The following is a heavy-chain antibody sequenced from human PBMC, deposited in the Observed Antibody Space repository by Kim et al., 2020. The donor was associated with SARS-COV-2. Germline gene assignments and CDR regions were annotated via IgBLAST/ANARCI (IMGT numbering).Heavy chain of an antibody. CDR1: GYTFDTYY. CDR3: ARDRGDFGAAGFDY. J-gene: IGHJ4*02. Sequence: ASVKVSCKASGYTFDTYYIHWVRQAPGQGLEWMGIINPSGSSTAYAQRFQDRLTMTRDMSTSTVYMELSSLRSEDTAMYYCARDRGDFGAAGFDYWGQGT. CDR2: INPSGSST. D-gene: IGHD3-16*01. V-gene: IGHV1-46*02.